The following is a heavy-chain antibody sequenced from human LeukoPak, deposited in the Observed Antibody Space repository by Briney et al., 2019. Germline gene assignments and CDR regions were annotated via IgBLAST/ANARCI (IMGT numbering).Heavy chain of an antibody. CDR1: GYTFTSYD. Sequence: GASVKVSCKASGYTFTSYDINWARQGTGQGLEWMGWMNPNSGNTGYAQKFQGRVTMTRNTSISTAYMELSSLRSEDTAVYYCARVRYCISTSCWRDWFGPWGQGTLVTVSS. D-gene: IGHD2-2*01. CDR3: ARVRYCISTSCWRDWFGP. J-gene: IGHJ5*02. V-gene: IGHV1-8*01. CDR2: MNPNSGNT.